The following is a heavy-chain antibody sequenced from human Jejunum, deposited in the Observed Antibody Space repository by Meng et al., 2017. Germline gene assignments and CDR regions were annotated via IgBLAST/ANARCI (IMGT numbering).Heavy chain of an antibody. Sequence: QITLKESGPTLVKPTQTLTLTCSLSGVSLSSTGVRLGWIRPPPGKALEWLALIYWDDDKRYNPSLMSRLTITKDTSMNHVVLTMTNIDPVDTGTYYCTHRREDPRSAFYYLDYWGRGTLVTVSS. CDR2: IYWDDDK. CDR3: THRREDPRSAFYYLDY. J-gene: IGHJ4*02. V-gene: IGHV2-5*02. CDR1: GVSLSSTGVR. D-gene: IGHD2-15*01.